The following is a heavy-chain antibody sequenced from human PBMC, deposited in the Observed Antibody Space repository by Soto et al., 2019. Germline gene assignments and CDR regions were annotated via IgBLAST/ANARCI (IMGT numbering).Heavy chain of an antibody. Sequence: GGSLRLSCAASGFTFDDYAMHWVRQAPGKGLEWVSGISWNSGSIGYADSVKGRFTISRDNAKNSLYLQMNSLRAEDTALYYCAKTYCSGGSCYRYYFDYWGQGTLVTVSS. CDR2: ISWNSGSI. CDR3: AKTYCSGGSCYRYYFDY. V-gene: IGHV3-9*01. CDR1: GFTFDDYA. J-gene: IGHJ4*02. D-gene: IGHD2-15*01.